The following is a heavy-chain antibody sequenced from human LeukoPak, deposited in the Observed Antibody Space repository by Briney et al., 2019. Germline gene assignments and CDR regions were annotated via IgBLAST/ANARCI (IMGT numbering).Heavy chain of an antibody. CDR3: ARGGYCGGDCYLSWFDP. CDR2: ISSSSSHI. J-gene: IGHJ5*02. CDR1: GFTFSNAY. D-gene: IGHD2-21*02. Sequence: GGSLRLSCAASGFTFSNAYMNWVRQAPGKGLEWVSSISSSSSHIYYADSVKGRFTISRDNAKNSLYLQMNSLRAEDTAVYYCARGGYCGGDCYLSWFDPWGQGTLVTVSS. V-gene: IGHV3-21*01.